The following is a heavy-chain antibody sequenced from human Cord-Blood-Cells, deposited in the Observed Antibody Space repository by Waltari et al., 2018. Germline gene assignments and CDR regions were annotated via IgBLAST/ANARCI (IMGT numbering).Heavy chain of an antibody. CDR3: ARYKYDFWSGYYYYYYYGMDV. V-gene: IGHV4-34*01. Sequence: VQPQQWGAGLLKPSETLSLTCAVYGGSFSGYYWSWIRQPPGKGLEWIGEINHSGSTNYNPSLKSRVTISVDTSKNQFSLKLSSMTAADTAVYYCARYKYDFWSGYYYYYYYGMDVWGQGTTVTVSS. J-gene: IGHJ6*02. CDR2: INHSGST. D-gene: IGHD3-3*01. CDR1: GGSFSGYY.